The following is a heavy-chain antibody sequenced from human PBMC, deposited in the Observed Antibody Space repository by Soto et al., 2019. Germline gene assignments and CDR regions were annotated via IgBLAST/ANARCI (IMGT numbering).Heavy chain of an antibody. D-gene: IGHD6-6*01. CDR3: XSMYSSSAPYYYYGMDV. V-gene: IGHV3-48*03. CDR2: ISSSGSTI. CDR1: GFTFSSYE. Sequence: GGSLRLSCTASGFTFSSYEMNWVRQAPGKGLEWVSYISSSGSTIYYADSVKGRFTISRDNAKNSLYLQMNSLRAEDTAVYCCXSMYSSSAPYYYYGMDVWGQGTTVTVSS. J-gene: IGHJ6*02.